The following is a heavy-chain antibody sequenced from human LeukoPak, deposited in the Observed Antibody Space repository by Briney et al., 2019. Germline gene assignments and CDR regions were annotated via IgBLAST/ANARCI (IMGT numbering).Heavy chain of an antibody. CDR2: ISGSGDNT. J-gene: IGHJ6*02. CDR1: GFTFSSYA. Sequence: PGGSLRLSCAASGFTFSSYAMSWVRQAPGKGLEWVSGISGSGDNTYYADSVKGRFTISRDNSKNTLYLQMNSLRAEDTAVYYCAKCSSESPAYYYYGMDVWGQGTTVTVSS. V-gene: IGHV3-23*01. D-gene: IGHD2-2*01. CDR3: AKCSSESPAYYYYGMDV.